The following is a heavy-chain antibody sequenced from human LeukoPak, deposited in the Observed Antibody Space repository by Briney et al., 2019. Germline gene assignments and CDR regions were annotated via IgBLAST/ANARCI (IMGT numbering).Heavy chain of an antibody. CDR2: VYYSGNT. J-gene: IGHJ1*01. Sequence: SETLSLTCTVSGGSISTYYWSWIRQPPGKGLEWIGYVYYSGNTDYNPSLKSRVTISVDTSKNQVSLKLSSVTAADTAVYYCARRERSGSPFQDWGQGTLVTVSS. V-gene: IGHV4-59*08. CDR1: GGSISTYY. D-gene: IGHD2-15*01. CDR3: ARRERSGSPFQD.